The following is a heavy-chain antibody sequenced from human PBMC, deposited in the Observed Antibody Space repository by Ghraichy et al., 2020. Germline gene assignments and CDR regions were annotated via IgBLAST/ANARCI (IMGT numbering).Heavy chain of an antibody. D-gene: IGHD2-2*01. CDR1: GFTFSSYW. V-gene: IGHV3-7*03. CDR2: IKQDGTEK. Sequence: GGSLRLSCAASGFTFSSYWMTWVRQAPGKRLEWVANIKQDGTEKYYVDSVKGRFTISRDNAKNSLSLQMGSLRAEDTAVYYCARDQYQLIVDAYYYGMDVWGQGTTVIVSS. CDR3: ARDQYQLIVDAYYYGMDV. J-gene: IGHJ6*02.